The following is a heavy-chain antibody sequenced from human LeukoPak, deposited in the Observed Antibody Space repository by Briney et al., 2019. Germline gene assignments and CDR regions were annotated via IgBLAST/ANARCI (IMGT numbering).Heavy chain of an antibody. CDR3: ARGYGSSGYYPEVYFDY. D-gene: IGHD3-22*01. CDR1: GFTFSSYE. V-gene: IGHV3-48*03. J-gene: IGHJ4*02. Sequence: GGSLRLSCAASGFTFSSYEMNWVRQAPGKGLEWVSYISTSGDTIHYADPAKGRFTISRDNAKNSLYLQMNSLRAEDTAVYYCARGYGSSGYYPEVYFDYWGQGTLVTVSS. CDR2: ISTSGDTI.